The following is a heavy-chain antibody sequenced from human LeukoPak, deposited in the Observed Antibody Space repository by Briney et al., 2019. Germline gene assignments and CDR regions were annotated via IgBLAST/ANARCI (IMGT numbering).Heavy chain of an antibody. CDR3: ARDMTVTTSSDYYYGMDV. V-gene: IGHV1-69*04. D-gene: IGHD4-17*01. J-gene: IGHJ6*02. CDR2: IIPIFGKA. CDR1: GGTFSSYA. Sequence: ASVKVSCKASGGTFSSYAISWVRQAPGQGLEWMGRIIPIFGKANYAQKFQGRVTITADKSTSTAYMELSSLRSEDTAVYYCARDMTVTTSSDYYYGMDVWGQGTTVTVSS.